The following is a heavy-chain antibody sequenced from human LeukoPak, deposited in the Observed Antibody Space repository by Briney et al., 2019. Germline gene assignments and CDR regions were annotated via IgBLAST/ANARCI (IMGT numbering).Heavy chain of an antibody. CDR3: ARGYCSSTSCSGHLDP. V-gene: IGHV4-59*01. CDR1: GGSISSYY. Sequence: PSETLSLTCTVSGGSISSYYWSWIRQPPGKGLEWMGYIYYSGSTNYNPSLKSRVTISVDTSKNQFSLKLSSVTAADTAVYYCARGYCSSTSCSGHLDPWGQGTLVTVSS. CDR2: IYYSGST. J-gene: IGHJ5*02. D-gene: IGHD2-2*01.